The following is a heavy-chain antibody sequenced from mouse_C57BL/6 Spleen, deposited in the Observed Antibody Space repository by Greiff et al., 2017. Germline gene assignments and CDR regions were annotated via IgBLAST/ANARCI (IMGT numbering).Heavy chain of an antibody. Sequence: LVESGAELVRPGASVTLSCKASGYTFTDYEMHWVKQTPVHGLEWIGAIDPETGGTAYNQKFKGKAILTADKSSSTAYMELRSLTSEDSAVYYCTSPGYYGRGFAYWGQGTLVTVSA. V-gene: IGHV1-15*01. D-gene: IGHD1-1*01. J-gene: IGHJ3*01. CDR1: GYTFTDYE. CDR3: TSPGYYGRGFAY. CDR2: IDPETGGT.